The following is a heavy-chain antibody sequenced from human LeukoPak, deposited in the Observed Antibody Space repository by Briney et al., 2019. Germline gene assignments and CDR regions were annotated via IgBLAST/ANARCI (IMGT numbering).Heavy chain of an antibody. Sequence: SQTLSLTCTVSGGSISSGTYYWSWIRQPAGKGLEWIGRVYSSGSTNYSPSLKSRVTISVDTSKNQFSLQLNSVTPEDTAVYYCARAPEAYDSCGCDYWGQGTLVTVSS. J-gene: IGHJ4*02. CDR2: VYSSGST. D-gene: IGHD3-22*01. V-gene: IGHV4-61*02. CDR3: ARAPEAYDSCGCDY. CDR1: GGSISSGTYY.